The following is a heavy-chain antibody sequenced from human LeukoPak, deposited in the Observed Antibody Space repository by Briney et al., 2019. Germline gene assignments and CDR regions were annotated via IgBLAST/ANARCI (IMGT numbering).Heavy chain of an antibody. D-gene: IGHD4-17*01. CDR1: SDSISSGDYY. Sequence: PSQTLSLTCTVSSDSISSGDYYWSWIRQPAGKGLEFIGYINKKGVTFYNPPLKSRVSISIDTSKNQFSLKLTSVTAADTAVYFCAREHKSYGDYPYYFDSWGQGTLVTVSS. CDR3: AREHKSYGDYPYYFDS. CDR2: INKKGVT. V-gene: IGHV4-30-4*01. J-gene: IGHJ4*02.